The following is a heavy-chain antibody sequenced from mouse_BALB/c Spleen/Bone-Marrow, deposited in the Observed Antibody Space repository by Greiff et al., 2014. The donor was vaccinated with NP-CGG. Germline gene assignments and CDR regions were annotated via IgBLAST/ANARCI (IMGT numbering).Heavy chain of an antibody. J-gene: IGHJ3*01. D-gene: IGHD2-1*01. CDR2: INPGSGGT. Sequence: QVQLQQSGAELVRPGTSVKVSCKASGYAFTNYLIEWVKQRPGQGLEWIGVINPGSGGTNYNEKFKGKATLTADKSSSTAYMQFSSLTSDDSAVYFCARRDGNYAWFAYWGQGTLVTVSA. CDR3: ARRDGNYAWFAY. CDR1: GYAFTNYL. V-gene: IGHV1-54*03.